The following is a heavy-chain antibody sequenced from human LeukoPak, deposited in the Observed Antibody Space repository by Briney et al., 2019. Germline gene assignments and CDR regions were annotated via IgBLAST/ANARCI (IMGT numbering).Heavy chain of an antibody. J-gene: IGHJ4*02. CDR3: ARVDTAMVEGDY. D-gene: IGHD5-18*01. V-gene: IGHV4-34*01. CDR1: GGSFSGYY. CDR2: INHSGST. Sequence: SETLSLTCAVYGGSFSGYYWSWIRQPPGKGLEWIGEINHSGSTNYNPSLKSRVTISVDTSKNQFSLKLSSVTAADTAVYYCARVDTAMVEGDYWGQGTLVTVSS.